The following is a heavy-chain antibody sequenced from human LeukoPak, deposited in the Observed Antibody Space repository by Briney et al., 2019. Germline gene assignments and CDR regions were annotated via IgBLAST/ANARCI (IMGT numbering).Heavy chain of an antibody. D-gene: IGHD3-10*01. Sequence: GGSLRLSCAASGFTFSTYNMNWVRQAPGKGLEWVSSISSSSSYIYYANSVQGRFTISRDNSKNTLYLQMNSLRAEDTAVYYCAKDLEVWVRGVTDYWGQGTLVTVSS. J-gene: IGHJ4*02. V-gene: IGHV3-21*04. CDR1: GFTFSTYN. CDR3: AKDLEVWVRGVTDY. CDR2: ISSSSSYI.